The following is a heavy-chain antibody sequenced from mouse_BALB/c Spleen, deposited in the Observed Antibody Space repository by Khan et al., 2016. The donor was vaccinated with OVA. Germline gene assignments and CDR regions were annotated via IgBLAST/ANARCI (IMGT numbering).Heavy chain of an antibody. CDR1: GYTFTNYW. J-gene: IGHJ1*01. CDR2: IYPGGDYT. CDR3: SRWATWYFDV. Sequence: QVQLKESGGEVVRPGTSVKISCKASGYTFTNYWLGWVKQRPGHGLEWIGDIYPGGDYTNYNEKFKGKATLTVDTSSSTANMQLRSLTSEGSAVYFCSRWATWYFDVWGAGTTVTVSS. D-gene: IGHD3-1*01. V-gene: IGHV1-63*02.